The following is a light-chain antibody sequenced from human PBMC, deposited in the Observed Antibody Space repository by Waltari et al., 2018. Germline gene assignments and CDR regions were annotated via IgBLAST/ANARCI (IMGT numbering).Light chain of an antibody. J-gene: IGKJ5*01. CDR1: QSVSSN. Sequence: EIVMTQSPATLSVSPGESATLSCRASQSVSSNSAWYQQKPGQAPRRLIYHASTRATGIPARFSGSGSGTEFTLTISSLQSEDFAVYYCHHYYNWPMTFGQGTRLEIK. CDR3: HHYYNWPMT. V-gene: IGKV3-15*01. CDR2: HAS.